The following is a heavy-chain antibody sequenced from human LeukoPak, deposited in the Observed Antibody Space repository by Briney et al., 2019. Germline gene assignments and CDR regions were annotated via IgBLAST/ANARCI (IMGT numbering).Heavy chain of an antibody. Sequence: GGSLRLSCAASGFTLSNAWMNWVRQAPGKGLEWVSYISSSSSTIYYADSVKGRFTISRDNAKNSLYLQMNSLRAEDTAVYYCARDPDYCSGGSRYFDYWGQGTLVTVSS. CDR3: ARDPDYCSGGSRYFDY. D-gene: IGHD2-15*01. V-gene: IGHV3-48*01. CDR2: ISSSSSTI. CDR1: GFTLSNAW. J-gene: IGHJ4*02.